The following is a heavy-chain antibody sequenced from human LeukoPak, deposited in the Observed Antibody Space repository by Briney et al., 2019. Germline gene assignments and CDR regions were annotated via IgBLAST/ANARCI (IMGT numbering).Heavy chain of an antibody. V-gene: IGHV4-59*08. Sequence: PSETLSLTCTVSGGSISSYYWSWIRQPPGKGLEWIGYIYYSGSANYNPSLKSRVTISVDTSKNQFSLKLSSVTAADTAVYYCAGHYDRAYYYYYGMDVWGQGTTVTVSS. CDR2: IYYSGSA. J-gene: IGHJ6*02. CDR1: GGSISSYY. D-gene: IGHD3-3*01. CDR3: AGHYDRAYYYYYGMDV.